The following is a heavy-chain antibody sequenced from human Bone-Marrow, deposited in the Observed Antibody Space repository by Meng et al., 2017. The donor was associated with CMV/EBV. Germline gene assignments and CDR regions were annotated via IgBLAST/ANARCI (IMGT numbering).Heavy chain of an antibody. Sequence: GESLKISCSTSGFTFSNYWMTWLRQIPGRGLEWGATIKQDGSEKDYGDSVKGRFTVSRDNAKSSLSLQMNYPRAEDTAVYYCTREGIYADTGDAFEIWGQGTMVTVSS. CDR1: GFTFSNYW. V-gene: IGHV3-7*01. J-gene: IGHJ3*02. CDR2: IKQDGSEK. CDR3: TREGIYADTGDAFEI. D-gene: IGHD2/OR15-2a*01.